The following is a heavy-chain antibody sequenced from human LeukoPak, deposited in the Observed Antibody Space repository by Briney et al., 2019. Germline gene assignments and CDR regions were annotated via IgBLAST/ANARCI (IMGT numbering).Heavy chain of an antibody. CDR2: ISYDGSNK. CDR1: GFTFSSYG. D-gene: IGHD6-19*01. J-gene: IGHJ5*02. CDR3: AKDRSYSSGWYGNWFDP. V-gene: IGHV3-30*18. Sequence: GGSLRLSCAASGFTFSSYGMYWVRQAPGKGLEWAAVISYDGSNKYYADSVKGRFTISRDNSKNTLYLQMNSLRAEDTAVYYCAKDRSYSSGWYGNWFDPWGQGTLVTVSS.